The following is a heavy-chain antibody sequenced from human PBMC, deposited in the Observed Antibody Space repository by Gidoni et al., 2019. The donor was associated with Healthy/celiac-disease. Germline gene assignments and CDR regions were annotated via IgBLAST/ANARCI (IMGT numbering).Heavy chain of an antibody. CDR3: AKDRRVYCSGGSCYRGFDY. V-gene: IGHV3-30*18. J-gene: IGHJ4*02. Sequence: QVQLVESGGGVVQPGRSLRLACAASGFTFSSYGMHWVRQAPGKGQEWVAVISYDGSNKYYADSVKGRFTISRDNSKNTLYLQMNSLRAEDTAVYYCAKDRRVYCSGGSCYRGFDYWGQGTLVTVSS. CDR2: ISYDGSNK. CDR1: GFTFSSYG. D-gene: IGHD2-15*01.